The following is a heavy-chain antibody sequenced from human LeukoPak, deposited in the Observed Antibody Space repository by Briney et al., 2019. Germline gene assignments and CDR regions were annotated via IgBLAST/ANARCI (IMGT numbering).Heavy chain of an antibody. V-gene: IGHV1-2*02. CDR3: QTLGVWGSYRPH. D-gene: IGHD3-16*02. Sequence: ASVKVSCKASGYRFTGCYMHWVRQAPGQGPEWMGWINPNSGYTSYAQKFQGRVTMTRDTSISTAYMDLRSLRSDDTAVYYCQTLGVWGSYRPHWGQGTLVTVSP. CDR1: GYRFTGCY. J-gene: IGHJ4*02. CDR2: INPNSGYT.